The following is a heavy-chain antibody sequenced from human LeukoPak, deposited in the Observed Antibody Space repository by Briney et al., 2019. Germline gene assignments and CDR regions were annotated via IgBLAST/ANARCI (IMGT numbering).Heavy chain of an antibody. CDR2: ISSSGNLI. J-gene: IGHJ4*02. V-gene: IGHV3-48*03. CDR3: AREGGWNDFDY. CDR1: GLTVSSYD. D-gene: IGHD1-1*01. Sequence: GGSLRLSREASGLTVSSYDMNWVRQAPGKGLEWVSYISSSGNLIHYADSVKGRFTFSRDNARNSLYLQMNSLRADETAIYYCAREGGWNDFDYWGQGTLVTVSS.